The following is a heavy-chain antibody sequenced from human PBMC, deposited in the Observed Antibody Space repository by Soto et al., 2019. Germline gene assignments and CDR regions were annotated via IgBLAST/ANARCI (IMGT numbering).Heavy chain of an antibody. CDR3: ARDLEMATTSPKDY. V-gene: IGHV3-30-3*01. D-gene: IGHD1-1*01. CDR2: ISYDGSNK. CDR1: GFTFSSYA. Sequence: QVQLVESGGGVVQPGRSLRLSCAASGFTFSSYAMHWVRQAPGKGLEWVAVISYDGSNKYYADSVKGRFTISRDNSKNRLYLQMNSLRAEDTAVYYCARDLEMATTSPKDYWGQGTLVTVSS. J-gene: IGHJ4*02.